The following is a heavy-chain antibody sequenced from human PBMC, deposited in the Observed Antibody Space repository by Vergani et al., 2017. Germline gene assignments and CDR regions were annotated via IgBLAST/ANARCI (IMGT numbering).Heavy chain of an antibody. Sequence: EVQLLESGGGWVQPGGSLRLSCAASGFTFSSYAMSWVRQAPGKGLEWVSAISGSGGSTYYADSVKGRFTISRDNSKNTLYLQMNSLRAEDTAVYYCAKLTVVVPAANRAFDIWGQGTMVTVSS. CDR1: GFTFSSYA. V-gene: IGHV3-23*01. CDR2: ISGSGGST. J-gene: IGHJ3*02. D-gene: IGHD2-2*01. CDR3: AKLTVVVPAANRAFDI.